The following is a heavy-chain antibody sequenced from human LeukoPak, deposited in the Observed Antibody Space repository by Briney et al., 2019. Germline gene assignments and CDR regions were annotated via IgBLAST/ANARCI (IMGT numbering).Heavy chain of an antibody. CDR2: IRYDGSNK. D-gene: IGHD1-26*01. Sequence: GGSLRLSCAASGFTFSSYGMSWVRQAPGKGLEWVAFIRYDGSNKYYADSVKGRFTISRDNAKSSLYLQMNSLRAEDTAVYYCARDAGKGIVGATPFDYWGQGTLVTVSS. CDR1: GFTFSSYG. CDR3: ARDAGKGIVGATPFDY. V-gene: IGHV3-30*02. J-gene: IGHJ4*02.